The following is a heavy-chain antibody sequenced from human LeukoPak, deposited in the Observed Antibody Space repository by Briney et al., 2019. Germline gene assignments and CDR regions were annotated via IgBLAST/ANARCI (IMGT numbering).Heavy chain of an antibody. D-gene: IGHD3-10*01. V-gene: IGHV3-74*01. CDR3: ATVSGGSGSYYYYGMDV. CDR1: GFTFSSYS. Sequence: GGSLRPSCAASGFTFSSYSMNWVRQAPGKGLEWVSRINSDGSSTSYADSVKGRFTISRDNAKNTLYPQMNSLRAEDTAVYYCATVSGGSGSYYYYGMDVWGQGTTVTVSS. J-gene: IGHJ6*02. CDR2: INSDGSST.